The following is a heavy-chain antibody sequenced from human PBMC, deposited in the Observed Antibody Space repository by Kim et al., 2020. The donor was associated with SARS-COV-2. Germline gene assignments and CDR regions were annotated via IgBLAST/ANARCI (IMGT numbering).Heavy chain of an antibody. Sequence: GGSLRLSCAASGFTFGDYAMHWVRQAPGKGLEWVSGISWNSGSIGYADSVKGRFTISRDNAKNSLYLQMNSLRAEDTALYYCAKDGCSSTSCYHYYYMDVWGKGTTVTVSS. D-gene: IGHD2-2*01. CDR3: AKDGCSSTSCYHYYYMDV. CDR1: GFTFGDYA. CDR2: ISWNSGSI. J-gene: IGHJ6*03. V-gene: IGHV3-9*01.